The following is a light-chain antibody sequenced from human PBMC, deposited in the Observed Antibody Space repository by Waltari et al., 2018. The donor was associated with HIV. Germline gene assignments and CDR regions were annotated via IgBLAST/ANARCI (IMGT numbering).Light chain of an antibody. CDR3: CSYAGSSTHVV. J-gene: IGLJ2*01. CDR2: EVS. CDR1: SSHVGSYNL. Sequence: QSALTQPAYVSGSPGQSITISCTGTSSHVGSYNLVSWYQQHPGKAPKLMIYEVSKRPSGVSYRFSGSKSGNTASLTISGLQAEDEADYYCCSYAGSSTHVVFGGGTKLTVL. V-gene: IGLV2-23*02.